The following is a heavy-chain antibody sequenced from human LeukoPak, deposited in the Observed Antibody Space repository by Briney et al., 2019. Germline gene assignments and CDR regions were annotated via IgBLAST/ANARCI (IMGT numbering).Heavy chain of an antibody. Sequence: GESLKISCKGSGYRFTSYWIGWVRPMPGTGLEWMGIIYPGDSDTRYSPSFQGQVTISADKSISTAYLQWNSLKASDTAMYYCARHTTTVTPRAFDIWGQGTMVTVSS. CDR2: IYPGDSDT. CDR3: ARHTTTVTPRAFDI. V-gene: IGHV5-51*01. D-gene: IGHD4-17*01. CDR1: GYRFTSYW. J-gene: IGHJ3*02.